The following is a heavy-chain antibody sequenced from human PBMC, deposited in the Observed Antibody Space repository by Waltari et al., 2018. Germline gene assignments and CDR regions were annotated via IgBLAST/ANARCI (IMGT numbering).Heavy chain of an antibody. J-gene: IGHJ6*02. V-gene: IGHV3-53*01. Sequence: EVQLVESGGGLIQPGGSLRLSCAASGFTVSSNYMSWVRQAPGKGLEWVSVIYSGGSTYYADSVKGRFTISRDNSKNTLYLQMNSLRAEDTAVYYCARDGVSTPPYYYYGMDVWGQGTTVTVSS. CDR3: ARDGVSTPPYYYYGMDV. CDR2: IYSGGST. CDR1: GFTVSSNY. D-gene: IGHD6-13*01.